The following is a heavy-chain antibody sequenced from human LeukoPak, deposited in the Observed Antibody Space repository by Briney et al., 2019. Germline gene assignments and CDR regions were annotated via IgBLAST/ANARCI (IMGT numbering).Heavy chain of an antibody. Sequence: GGSLRLSCAASGFPFSSYAMSWVRQGPGKGLEWVSAICDNGGRTYYAESVKGRFTISRDNSKNTSYLQMNSLRAEDTAEYYCTKDRLMDGYNHWPTETFDYWGQGTLVTVSS. J-gene: IGHJ4*02. D-gene: IGHD5-24*01. CDR2: ICDNGGRT. CDR3: TKDRLMDGYNHWPTETFDY. V-gene: IGHV3-23*01. CDR1: GFPFSSYA.